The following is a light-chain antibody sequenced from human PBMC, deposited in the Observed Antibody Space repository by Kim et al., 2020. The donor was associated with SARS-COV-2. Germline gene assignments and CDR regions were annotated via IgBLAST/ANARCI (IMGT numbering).Light chain of an antibody. J-gene: IGKJ1*01. Sequence: ASVGDRVTITCRSSQDIANSLAWYQQKPGKVPQVLIYAASTVQSGFPSRFSGSGSGTEFTITIGSLQTEDVATYYCQKYNSATWTFGPGTKVDIK. V-gene: IGKV1-27*01. CDR2: AAS. CDR3: QKYNSATWT. CDR1: QDIANS.